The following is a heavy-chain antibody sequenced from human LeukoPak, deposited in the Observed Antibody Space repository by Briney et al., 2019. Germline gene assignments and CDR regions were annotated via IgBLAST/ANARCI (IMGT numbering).Heavy chain of an antibody. CDR3: ARGSDDSRGLQKGGFDY. V-gene: IGHV4-61*02. D-gene: IGHD3-16*01. J-gene: IGHJ4*02. Sequence: SETLSLTCTVSGGSISTGNYYWSWIRQPAGKELEWIGRIYSSGKTNYNPSLKSRVTISVDTSKNQYSLRLSSVTAADTALYYCARGSDDSRGLQKGGFDYWGQGALVSVSS. CDR1: GGSISTGNYY. CDR2: IYSSGKT.